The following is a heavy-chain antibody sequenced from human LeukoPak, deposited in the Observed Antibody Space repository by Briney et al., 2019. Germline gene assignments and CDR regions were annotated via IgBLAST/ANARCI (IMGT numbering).Heavy chain of an antibody. V-gene: IGHV4-61*02. D-gene: IGHD3-10*01. Sequence: MTSETLSLTCTVSGGSISSGSYYWSWIRQPAGKGLEWIGRIYSSGSTNYNPSLKSRVTISVDTSKNQFSLKLSSVTAADTAVYYCARAGAMVRVFDPWGQGTLVTVSS. J-gene: IGHJ5*02. CDR3: ARAGAMVRVFDP. CDR2: IYSSGST. CDR1: GGSISSGSYY.